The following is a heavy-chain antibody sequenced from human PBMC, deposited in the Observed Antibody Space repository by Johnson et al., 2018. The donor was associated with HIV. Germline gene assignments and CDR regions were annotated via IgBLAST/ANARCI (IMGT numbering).Heavy chain of an antibody. V-gene: IGHV3-74*01. D-gene: IGHD1-1*01. J-gene: IGHJ3*02. CDR2: ISPDESKT. Sequence: VQLVESGGDLVQPGGSLRLSCVASGFSFSYYWMHWVRQAPGKGPVWVSRISPDESKTDYADSVKGRFTISRDNAKNTLHLQMNSLKTEDTAVYYCTTDLSPGRGAFDIWGQGTLVTVSS. CDR3: TTDLSPGRGAFDI. CDR1: GFSFSYYW.